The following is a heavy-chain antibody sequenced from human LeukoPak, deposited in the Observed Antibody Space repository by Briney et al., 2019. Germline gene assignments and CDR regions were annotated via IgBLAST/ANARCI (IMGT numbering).Heavy chain of an antibody. Sequence: SETLSLTCTVPGYSISSGYYWGWIRQPPGKGLEWIGSIYHSGSTYYNPSLKSRVTMSVDTSKNQFSLKLSSVTAADTAVYYCARVRRMVSYFDLWGRGTLVTVSS. CDR1: GYSISSGYY. V-gene: IGHV4-38-2*02. CDR2: IYHSGST. J-gene: IGHJ2*01. CDR3: ARVRRMVSYFDL. D-gene: IGHD5-18*01.